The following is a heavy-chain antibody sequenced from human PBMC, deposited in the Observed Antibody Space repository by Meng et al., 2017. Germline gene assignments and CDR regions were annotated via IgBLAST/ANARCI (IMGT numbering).Heavy chain of an antibody. Sequence: SETLSLTCTVSGYSISSGYYWGWIRQPPGKGLEWIGEIYHSGSTNYNPSLKSRVTISVDKSKNQFSLKLSSVTAADTAVYYCARVTGHIVGAYYFDYWGQGTLVTVSS. J-gene: IGHJ4*02. V-gene: IGHV4-38-2*02. D-gene: IGHD1-26*01. CDR2: IYHSGST. CDR1: GYSISSGYY. CDR3: ARVTGHIVGAYYFDY.